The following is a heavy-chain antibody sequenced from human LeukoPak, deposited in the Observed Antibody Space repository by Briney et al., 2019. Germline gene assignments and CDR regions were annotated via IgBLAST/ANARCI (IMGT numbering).Heavy chain of an antibody. D-gene: IGHD3-22*01. J-gene: IGHJ4*02. Sequence: PGGSLRLSCAASVFTLTDYSMNWVRQAPGKGLERVGSVNTVSSYIYYADSMRGRFTISRDNAKNSLFLQMNSLRADDTAVYYCARLRRNSDRSDFFYYYDHWSQGTLVTVSS. CDR2: VNTVSSYI. CDR3: ARLRRNSDRSDFFYYYDH. CDR1: VFTLTDYS. V-gene: IGHV3-21*01.